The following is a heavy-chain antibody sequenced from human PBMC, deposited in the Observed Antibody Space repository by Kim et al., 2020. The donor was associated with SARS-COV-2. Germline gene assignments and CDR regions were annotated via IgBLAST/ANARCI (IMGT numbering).Heavy chain of an antibody. CDR2: GGNT. V-gene: IGHV3-23*01. Sequence: GGNTYYADSVKGRFTISRDNSKNTLYLQMNSLRAEDTAVYYCARWSPLDYWGQGTLVTVSS. CDR3: ARWSPLDY. J-gene: IGHJ4*02. D-gene: IGHD3-3*01.